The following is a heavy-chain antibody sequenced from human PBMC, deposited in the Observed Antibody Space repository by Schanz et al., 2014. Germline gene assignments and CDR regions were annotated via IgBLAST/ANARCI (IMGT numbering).Heavy chain of an antibody. CDR1: GFTFGDYA. D-gene: IGHD3-22*01. V-gene: IGHV3-23*01. Sequence: EVQLLESGGGLVQPGGSLRLSCAASGFTFGDYAMTWVRQAPGKGLEWVSAISGSGGSTYYADSVKGRFTISRDNSKNTLYLQMNSLRAEDTAVYYCAKDRSWDYDSSGYFDYWGQGTLVTVSS. J-gene: IGHJ4*02. CDR3: AKDRSWDYDSSGYFDY. CDR2: ISGSGGST.